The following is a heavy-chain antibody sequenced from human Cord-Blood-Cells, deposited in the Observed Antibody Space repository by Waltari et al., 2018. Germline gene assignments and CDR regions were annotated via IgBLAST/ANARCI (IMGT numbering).Heavy chain of an antibody. D-gene: IGHD6-13*01. Sequence: EVQLVESGGGLVKPGGSLRLSCAASGFTFSSYSMTWVRQAPGKGLEWVSSNSSSRSYIYYADSVKGRFTISRDNAKNSLYLQMNSLRAEDTAVYYCARAFWGSWYYFDYWGQGTLVTVSS. CDR3: ARAFWGSWYYFDY. CDR2: NSSSRSYI. J-gene: IGHJ4*02. CDR1: GFTFSSYS. V-gene: IGHV3-21*01.